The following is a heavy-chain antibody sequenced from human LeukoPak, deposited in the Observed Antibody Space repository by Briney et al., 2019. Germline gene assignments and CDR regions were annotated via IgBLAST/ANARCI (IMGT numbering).Heavy chain of an antibody. Sequence: SGGSLRLSCAASGFTFSSYWMHWVRQAPGKGLVWVSRMNSDGSSTTYADSVKGRFTISRDNAKNTLYLQMNSMRAEDTAVCHCARERVTRGDCSSTSCYAYYFDYWGQGTLVTVSS. D-gene: IGHD2-2*01. V-gene: IGHV3-74*01. CDR3: ARERVTRGDCSSTSCYAYYFDY. CDR2: MNSDGSST. CDR1: GFTFSSYW. J-gene: IGHJ4*02.